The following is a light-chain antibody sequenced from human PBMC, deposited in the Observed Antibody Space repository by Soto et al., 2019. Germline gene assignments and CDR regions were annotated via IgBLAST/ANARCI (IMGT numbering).Light chain of an antibody. V-gene: IGLV2-11*01. Sequence: QSALTQPRSVSGSPGQSVTISCTGTSSDVDGYNYVSWYQQHPGKAPKLMIYDVSKRPSGVPDRFSGSKSCNTASLTISGLQTEDEADYYCCSNAGSYTSVFGTGTKLTVL. J-gene: IGLJ1*01. CDR1: SSDVDGYNY. CDR2: DVS. CDR3: CSNAGSYTSV.